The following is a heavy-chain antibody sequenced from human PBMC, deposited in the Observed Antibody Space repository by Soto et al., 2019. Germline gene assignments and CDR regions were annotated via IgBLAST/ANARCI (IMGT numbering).Heavy chain of an antibody. D-gene: IGHD1-26*01. CDR1: GYSFTTYW. V-gene: IGHV5-10-1*01. CDR3: ARWSAGRDDY. J-gene: IGHJ4*02. Sequence: GESLKISCKGSGYSFTTYWTSWVRQMPGKGLEWMGRIDPSDSYTNYSPSFQGHVTISADKSISTAYLQWSSLKASDTAMYYCARWSAGRDDYWGQGTLVTVSS. CDR2: IDPSDSYT.